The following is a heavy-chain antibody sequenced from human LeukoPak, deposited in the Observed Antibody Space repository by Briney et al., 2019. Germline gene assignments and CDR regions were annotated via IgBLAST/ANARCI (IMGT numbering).Heavy chain of an antibody. CDR2: IYYSGST. D-gene: IGHD1-26*01. J-gene: IGHJ4*02. CDR1: GGSIRSGGYY. V-gene: IGHV4-61*08. CDR3: ASSSGSYSFWGIDY. Sequence: SQTLSLTCTVSGGSIRSGGYYWSWIRQPPGKGLEWIGYIYYSGSTNYNPSLKSRVTISVDTSKNQFSLKLSSVTAADTAVYYCASSSGSYSFWGIDYWGQGTLVTVSS.